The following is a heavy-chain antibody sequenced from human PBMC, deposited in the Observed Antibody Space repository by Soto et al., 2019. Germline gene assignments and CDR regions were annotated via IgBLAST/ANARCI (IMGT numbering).Heavy chain of an antibody. CDR3: AKSVYNWNDGFFDY. CDR2: ISYDGVNK. D-gene: IGHD1-1*01. V-gene: IGHV3-30*18. Sequence: SGFTFSTYGMHWVRPAPGKGLEWVAVISYDGVNKYYADSVKGRFTISRDNSKNTLYLQMNSLRAEDTAVYYCAKSVYNWNDGFFDYWGQGTLVTVSS. CDR1: GFTFSTYG. J-gene: IGHJ4*02.